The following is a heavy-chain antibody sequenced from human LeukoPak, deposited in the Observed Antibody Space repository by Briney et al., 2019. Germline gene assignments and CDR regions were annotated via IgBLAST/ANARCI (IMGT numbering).Heavy chain of an antibody. J-gene: IGHJ6*02. CDR2: IAFDGSNA. CDR3: SRGRYGDYSRSGYYYGMDV. D-gene: IGHD4-17*01. CDR1: GFTFSSYA. V-gene: IGHV3-30-3*01. Sequence: PGSSLRLSCVASGFTFSSYAMHWVRQAPGKGLEGVAVIAFDGSNALYADSVKGRFTISRDISKSTLYLEMNSLKAEDSAIYYCSRGRYGDYSRSGYYYGMDVWGQGTTVTVSS.